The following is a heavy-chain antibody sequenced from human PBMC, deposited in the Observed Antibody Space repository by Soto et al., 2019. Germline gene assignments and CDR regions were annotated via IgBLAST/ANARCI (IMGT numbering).Heavy chain of an antibody. D-gene: IGHD4-4*01. V-gene: IGHV4-39*01. J-gene: IGHJ4*02. Sequence: QLQLQESGPGLVKPSETLSLTCTVSGGSISSSSYYWGWIRQPPGKGLEWIGSIYYSGSTYYNPSPKSRVTISVDTSKNQFSLKLSSVTAADTAVYYCARRGPDYGNKRFDYWGQGTLVTVSS. CDR2: IYYSGST. CDR1: GGSISSSSYY. CDR3: ARRGPDYGNKRFDY.